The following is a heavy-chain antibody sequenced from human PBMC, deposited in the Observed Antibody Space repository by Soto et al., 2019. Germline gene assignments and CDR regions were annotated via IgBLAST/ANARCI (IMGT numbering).Heavy chain of an antibody. Sequence: PGGPLRLSCQASESTFRRYSMHWVRRAPGKGLEWVAFISYDGSDKDYADSVKGRFTISRDNSRNTLFLQMSSLRAEDTAVYYCARDYYKYYDSSGYYRSPAYWGQGTLVTVSS. J-gene: IGHJ4*02. CDR2: ISYDGSDK. V-gene: IGHV3-30*15. D-gene: IGHD3-22*01. CDR1: ESTFRRYS. CDR3: ARDYYKYYDSSGYYRSPAY.